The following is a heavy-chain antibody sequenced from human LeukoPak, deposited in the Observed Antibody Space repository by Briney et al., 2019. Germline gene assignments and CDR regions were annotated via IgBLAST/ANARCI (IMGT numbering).Heavy chain of an antibody. Sequence: GEYLKISCKGSGYSFTSYWIGWVRQMPGKGLEWMGIIYPGDSDTRYSPSFQGQVTISADKSISTAYLQWSSLKASDTAMYYCARLGCSSTSCPHYYYYYYMDVWGKGTTVTVSS. CDR3: ARLGCSSTSCPHYYYYYYMDV. J-gene: IGHJ6*03. D-gene: IGHD2-2*01. CDR2: IYPGDSDT. CDR1: GYSFTSYW. V-gene: IGHV5-51*01.